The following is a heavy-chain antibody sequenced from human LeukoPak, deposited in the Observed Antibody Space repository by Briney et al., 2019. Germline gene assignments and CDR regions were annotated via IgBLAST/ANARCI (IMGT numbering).Heavy chain of an antibody. CDR2: ISYDGSNK. J-gene: IGHJ5*02. CDR3: AKEGIDSGSNWFDP. D-gene: IGHD6-6*01. Sequence: GRSLRRSCAASGFTFSSYGMHWVRQAPGKGLEWVAVISYDGSNKYYADSVKGRFTISRDNSKNTLYLQMNSLRAEDTAVYYCAKEGIDSGSNWFDPWGQGTLVTVSS. V-gene: IGHV3-30*18. CDR1: GFTFSSYG.